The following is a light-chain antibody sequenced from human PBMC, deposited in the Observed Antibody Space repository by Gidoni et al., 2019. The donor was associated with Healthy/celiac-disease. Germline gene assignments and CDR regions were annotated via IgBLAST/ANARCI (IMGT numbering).Light chain of an antibody. V-gene: IGLV3-1*01. Sequence: SYELTQPPPVSVSPGQTASITCSGDKLGDKFACWYQQKPGQSPVLVSYQVSKRPSGLPERFAGSNTGNTATLTISGTQAMDEADYYCQAWDSSTAWVFGGGTKLTVL. CDR3: QAWDSSTAWV. CDR2: QVS. J-gene: IGLJ3*02. CDR1: KLGDKF.